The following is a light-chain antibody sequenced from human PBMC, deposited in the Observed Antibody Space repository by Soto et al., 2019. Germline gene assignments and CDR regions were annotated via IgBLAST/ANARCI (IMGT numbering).Light chain of an antibody. CDR3: SSYPANTVL. J-gene: IGLJ2*01. CDR1: SSDVGRYNL. CDR2: DVS. V-gene: IGLV2-14*02. Sequence: QSVLTQPASVSGSPGQSITISCTGTSSDVGRYNLVSWYQQHPGKAPKLMIYDVSNRMPGVSNRFSGSKSGNTASLTISGLQAEDEADYYCSSYPANTVLFGGGTKLTVL.